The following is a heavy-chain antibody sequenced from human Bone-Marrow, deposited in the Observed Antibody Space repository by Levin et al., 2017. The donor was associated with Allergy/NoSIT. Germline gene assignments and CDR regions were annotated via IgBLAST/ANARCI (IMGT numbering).Heavy chain of an antibody. J-gene: IGHJ4*02. D-gene: IGHD3-16*01. CDR3: ARITSGVGFDY. CDR2: IHYSGGA. Sequence: LSQTLSLTCTVSGDSISTSSSYWAWIRRPPGKGLEWIARIHYSGGAYYNESLKGRVTISVDTPKNLFSLTLISVTAADTAVYHCARITSGVGFDYWGQGTLVTVSS. CDR1: GDSISTSSSY. V-gene: IGHV4-39*01.